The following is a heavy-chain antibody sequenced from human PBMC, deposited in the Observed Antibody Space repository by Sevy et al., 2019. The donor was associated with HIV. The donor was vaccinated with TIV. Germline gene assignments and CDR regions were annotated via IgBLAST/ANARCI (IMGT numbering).Heavy chain of an antibody. CDR1: GSSFSDYY. CDR2: INYSGST. CDR3: ARDRTFYYSHSRHYYYLMDV. Sequence: SETLSLTCGVYGSSFSDYYWSWIRQPPGKGLEWIGEINYSGSTNYNPPLKSRVSISVDTSKNQLSLKVSSVTAADAAVYYCARDRTFYYSHSRHYYYLMDVWGQGTTVTVSS. D-gene: IGHD1-26*01. J-gene: IGHJ6*02. V-gene: IGHV4-34*01.